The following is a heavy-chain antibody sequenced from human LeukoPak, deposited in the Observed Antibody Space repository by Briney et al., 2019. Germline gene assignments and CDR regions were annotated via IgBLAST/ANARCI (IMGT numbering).Heavy chain of an antibody. D-gene: IGHD5-12*01. CDR2: SYSGGYT. CDR1: GFTVSNDY. CDR3: LRTVRGGYSGYAEVLKEGEWFDP. V-gene: IGHV3-53*01. J-gene: IGHJ5*02. Sequence: SGGSLRLSCAASGFTVSNDYMTWVRQAPGKGLDWFSISYSGGYTYYADSVKGRFTISREHSKNTVYLQMNRLRAEDTAVYYCLRTVRGGYSGYAEVLKEGEWFDPWGQGNLVTVSS.